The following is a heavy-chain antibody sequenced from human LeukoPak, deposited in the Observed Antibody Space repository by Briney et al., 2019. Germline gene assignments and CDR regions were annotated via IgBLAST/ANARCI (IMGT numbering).Heavy chain of an antibody. CDR1: GVTFSSYA. Sequence: GGSLRLSCAASGVTFSSYAIYWVRQAPGKGLEWVSGISGSGGITYFADPVKGRFTISRDNSKTTVYLQMNSLRVEDTAVYYCAKTTTGYSSGRYPGWPVDYWGQGTLVTVSS. CDR2: ISGSGGIT. CDR3: AKTTTGYSSGRYPGWPVDY. V-gene: IGHV3-23*01. J-gene: IGHJ4*02. D-gene: IGHD6-19*01.